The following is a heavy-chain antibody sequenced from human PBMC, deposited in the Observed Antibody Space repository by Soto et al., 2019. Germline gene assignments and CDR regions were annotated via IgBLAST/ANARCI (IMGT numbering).Heavy chain of an antibody. CDR3: ASDLSGRADV. Sequence: GGSLRLSCAASGFTFSSYWMHWVRQAPGKGLVWVSRMNEDGGTTDYADSVKGRFNISRDNAKNTLYLQMNSLRVEDTAVYYCASDLSGRADVWGQGTTVTVSS. CDR2: MNEDGGTT. J-gene: IGHJ6*02. V-gene: IGHV3-74*01. D-gene: IGHD3-10*01. CDR1: GFTFSSYW.